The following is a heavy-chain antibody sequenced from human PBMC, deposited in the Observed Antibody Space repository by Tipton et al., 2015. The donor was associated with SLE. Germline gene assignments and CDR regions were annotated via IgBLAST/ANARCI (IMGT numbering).Heavy chain of an antibody. D-gene: IGHD2-21*01. CDR2: ISSSSSYI. Sequence: SLRLSCAASGFTFSDYYMDWVRQAPGKGLEWVSSISSSSSYIYYADSVKGRFTISRDNAKNSLYLQMNSLRAEDTAVYYCARDHVASFDYWGQGTLVTVSS. CDR3: ARDHVASFDY. CDR1: GFTFSDYY. V-gene: IGHV3-21*01. J-gene: IGHJ4*02.